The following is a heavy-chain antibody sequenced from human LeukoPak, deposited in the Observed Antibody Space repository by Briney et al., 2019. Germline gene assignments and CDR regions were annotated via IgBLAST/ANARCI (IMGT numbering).Heavy chain of an antibody. CDR3: ATRLHYYDTDDS. CDR2: FDPDRGET. V-gene: IGHV1-24*01. J-gene: IGHJ1*01. D-gene: IGHD3-22*01. CDR1: GYPLNDLS. Sequence: GASMKVSCKVSGYPLNDLSIHWVRQAPRKGLEWMGGFDPDRGETIYAEKFQGRLKLTQDTSTDTAYMELTSLRSEDTAVIFCATRLHYYDTDDSWGQGTLVTVSS.